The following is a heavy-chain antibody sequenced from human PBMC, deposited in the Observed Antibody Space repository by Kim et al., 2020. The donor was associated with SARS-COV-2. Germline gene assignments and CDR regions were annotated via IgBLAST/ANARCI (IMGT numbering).Heavy chain of an antibody. J-gene: IGHJ6*02. Sequence: ASVKVSCKASGYTFTGYYMHWVRQAPGQGLEWMGWINPNSGGTNYAQKFQGRVTMTRDTSISTAYMELSRLRSDDTAVYYCARELVQQLVLFYYYYGMDVWGQGTTVTVSS. CDR3: ARELVQQLVLFYYYYGMDV. CDR2: INPNSGGT. CDR1: GYTFTGYY. D-gene: IGHD6-13*01. V-gene: IGHV1-2*02.